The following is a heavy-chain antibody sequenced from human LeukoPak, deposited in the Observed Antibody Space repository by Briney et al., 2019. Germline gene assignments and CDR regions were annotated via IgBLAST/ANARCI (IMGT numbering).Heavy chain of an antibody. CDR1: GGSISSYY. D-gene: IGHD3-22*01. Sequence: PSETLSLTCTVSGGSISSYYWSWIRQPPGKGLEWIGRIYTSGSTNYNPSLKSRVTMSVDTSKNQFSLKLSSVTAADTAVYYCARVRGYYYDSSGYCDYWGQGTLVTVSS. V-gene: IGHV4-4*07. CDR2: IYTSGST. CDR3: ARVRGYYYDSSGYCDY. J-gene: IGHJ4*02.